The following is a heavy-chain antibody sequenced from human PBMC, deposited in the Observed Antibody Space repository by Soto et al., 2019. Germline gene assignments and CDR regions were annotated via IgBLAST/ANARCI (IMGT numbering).Heavy chain of an antibody. J-gene: IGHJ5*02. Sequence: PGESLKISCKGSGYSFSNYWIGWVRQIPGKGLEWMGIIYPGDSDTRYSPSFQGQVTISVDKSISTAYLQWSSLKASDTAMYYCARRGSGWSDNWFDPWGQGTLVTVSS. D-gene: IGHD6-19*01. CDR3: ARRGSGWSDNWFDP. CDR2: IYPGDSDT. V-gene: IGHV5-51*01. CDR1: GYSFSNYW.